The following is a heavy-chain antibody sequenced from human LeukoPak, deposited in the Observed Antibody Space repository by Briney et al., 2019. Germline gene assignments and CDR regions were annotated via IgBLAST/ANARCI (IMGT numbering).Heavy chain of an antibody. CDR1: GDSVSSNSAA. V-gene: IGHV6-1*01. CDR3: AREAEKVRGVPGFDP. CDR2: TYYRSKWYN. J-gene: IGHJ5*02. D-gene: IGHD3-10*01. Sequence: SQTLSLTCAISGDSVSSNSAAWNWIRQSPSRGLEWLGRTYYRSKWYNDYAASVKSRITINPDPSKNQFSLQLNSVTPEDTAVYSCAREAEKVRGVPGFDPWGQGTLVTVSS.